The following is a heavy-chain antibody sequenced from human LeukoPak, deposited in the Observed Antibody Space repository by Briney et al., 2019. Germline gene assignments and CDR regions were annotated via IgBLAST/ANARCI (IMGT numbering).Heavy chain of an antibody. V-gene: IGHV4-39*01. Sequence: PSETLSLTCTVSGASISSSPYYWGWIRQPPGKGLEWLASVYYSGGTYYNPSLKGRATVSVDTSRSQFSLKLSSVTAADTAVYYCARQNDILTGYYSSFDYWGQGTLVTVSS. CDR1: GASISSSPYY. CDR2: VYYSGGT. D-gene: IGHD3-9*01. J-gene: IGHJ4*02. CDR3: ARQNDILTGYYSSFDY.